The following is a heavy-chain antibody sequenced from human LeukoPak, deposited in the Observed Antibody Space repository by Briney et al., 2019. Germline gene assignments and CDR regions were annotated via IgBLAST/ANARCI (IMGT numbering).Heavy chain of an antibody. V-gene: IGHV3-30*02. J-gene: IGHJ4*02. D-gene: IGHD3-10*01. Sequence: GGSLRLSCAASGFNFNSYGMHWVRQAPGKGLEWVAFIRFDGGDKYYSDPVRGRFTTSRDNSKNTLYLEVASLRVEDTALYYYTKDMLQGNAYPSGSQDYWGQGSLVTVSS. CDR3: TKDMLQGNAYPSGSQDY. CDR1: GFNFNSYG. CDR2: IRFDGGDK.